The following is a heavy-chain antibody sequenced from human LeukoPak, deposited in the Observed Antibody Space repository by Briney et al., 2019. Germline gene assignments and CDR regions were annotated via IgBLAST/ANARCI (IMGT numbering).Heavy chain of an antibody. CDR3: ARPLYDFWSGYYDWKYCYGMDD. J-gene: IGHJ6*02. Sequence: ASVTVSCKGSGYIFTSYGISWVRQPPGQGLEWMGWISAYNGKTNYGQKRQGKVTMNTGTYTSTAYMEVRSLISDDTAVYYCARPLYDFWSGYYDWKYCYGMDDWGQGTTVTVSS. CDR1: GYIFTSYG. V-gene: IGHV1-18*01. CDR2: ISAYNGKT. D-gene: IGHD3-3*01.